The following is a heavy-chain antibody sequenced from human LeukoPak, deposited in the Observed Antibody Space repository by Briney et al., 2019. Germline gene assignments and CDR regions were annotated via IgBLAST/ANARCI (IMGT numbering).Heavy chain of an antibody. D-gene: IGHD2-21*02. V-gene: IGHV3-30*02. Sequence: GGSLRLSCAASGFTFSSYGMHWVRQAPGKGLEWVAFIRYDGSNKYYADSVKGRFTISRDNSKNTLYLQMNSLRAEDTAVYYCAKDHRAYCGGDCVDFDYWGQGTLVTVSS. CDR1: GFTFSSYG. CDR3: AKDHRAYCGGDCVDFDY. J-gene: IGHJ4*02. CDR2: IRYDGSNK.